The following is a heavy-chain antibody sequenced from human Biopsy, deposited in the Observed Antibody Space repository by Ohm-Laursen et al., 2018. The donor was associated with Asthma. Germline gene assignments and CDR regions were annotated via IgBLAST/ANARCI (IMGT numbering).Heavy chain of an antibody. J-gene: IGHJ1*01. Sequence: LSLTCAASGFTFGDYWVSWVRQVPGKGLEWVANIKHDGTEKNHVDSLKGRFAISRDNAKNSLYLQMNSLRAEDTAVYYCARTFHFWSPYHAEHYQLWGQGTLVTVPS. V-gene: IGHV3-7*01. CDR3: ARTFHFWSPYHAEHYQL. D-gene: IGHD3-3*02. CDR1: GFTFGDYW. CDR2: IKHDGTEK.